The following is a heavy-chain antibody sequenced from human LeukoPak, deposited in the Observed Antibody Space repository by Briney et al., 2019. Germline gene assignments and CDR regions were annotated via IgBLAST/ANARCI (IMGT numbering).Heavy chain of an antibody. CDR3: ARSYCSSTSCYAGNWFDP. CDR1: GGSISSGDYY. J-gene: IGHJ5*02. V-gene: IGHV4-30-4*01. CDR2: IYYSGST. D-gene: IGHD2-2*01. Sequence: PSETLSLTCTVSGGSISSGDYYWSWIRQPPGKGLEWIGYIYYSGSTYYNPSLKSRVTISVDTSKNQFSLKLSSVTAADTAVYYCARSYCSSTSCYAGNWFDPWGQGTLVIVSS.